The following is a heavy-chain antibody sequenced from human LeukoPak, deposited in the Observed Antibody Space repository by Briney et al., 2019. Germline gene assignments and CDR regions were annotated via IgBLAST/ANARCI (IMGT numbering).Heavy chain of an antibody. J-gene: IGHJ5*02. Sequence: GRSLRLSCTASGFTFSSYGIHWVRQAPGKGLEWVSYISGGDTTIYYADSVRGRFTISRDNAKNSLYLQMNSLRAEDTALYYCTRGTGGSAWGQGTLVTVSS. CDR3: TRGTGGSA. D-gene: IGHD2-15*01. V-gene: IGHV3-48*04. CDR1: GFTFSSYG. CDR2: ISGGDTTI.